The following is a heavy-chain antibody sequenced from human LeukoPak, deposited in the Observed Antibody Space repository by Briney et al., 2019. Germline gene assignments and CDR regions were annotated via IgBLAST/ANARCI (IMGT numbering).Heavy chain of an antibody. J-gene: IGHJ4*02. CDR2: IYHSGST. D-gene: IGHD3-9*01. V-gene: IGHV4-30-2*01. Sequence: SETLSLTCAVSGGSISSGGYSWSWIRQPPGKGLEWIGYIYHSGSTYYNPSLKSRVTISVDRSKNQFSLKLSSVSAADTAVYYCARGGYFDGIDYWGQGTLVTVSS. CDR1: GGSISSGGYS. CDR3: ARGGYFDGIDY.